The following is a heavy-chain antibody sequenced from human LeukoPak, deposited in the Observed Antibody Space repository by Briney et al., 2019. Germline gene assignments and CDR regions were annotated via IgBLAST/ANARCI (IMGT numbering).Heavy chain of an antibody. J-gene: IGHJ3*02. CDR1: GYSISSGYY. D-gene: IGHD3-22*01. CDR2: IYYSGST. Sequence: SETLSLTCTVSGYSISSGYYWGWIRQPPGKGLEWIGSIYYSGSTYYNPSLKSRVTISVDTSKNQFSLKLSSVTAADTAVYYRARDMPSIVVVITGAFDIWGQGTMVTVSS. CDR3: ARDMPSIVVVITGAFDI. V-gene: IGHV4-38-2*02.